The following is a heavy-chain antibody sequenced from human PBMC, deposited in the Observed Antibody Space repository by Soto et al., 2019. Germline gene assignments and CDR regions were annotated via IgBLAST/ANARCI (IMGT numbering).Heavy chain of an antibody. CDR1: GGSISSYY. D-gene: IGHD1-26*01. CDR3: ARGPEGATFGKYNWFDP. CDR2: IHYSGST. V-gene: IGHV4-59*01. J-gene: IGHJ5*02. Sequence: SETLSLTCTVSGGSISSYYWSWIRQPPGKGLEWIGNIHYSGSTNYNPSLKGRVTISVDTSKNQFSLKLSSVTAADTAVYYCARGPEGATFGKYNWFDPWGQGTLVTVSS.